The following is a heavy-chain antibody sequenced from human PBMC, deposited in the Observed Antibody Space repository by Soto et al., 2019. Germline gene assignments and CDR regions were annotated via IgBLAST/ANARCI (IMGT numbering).Heavy chain of an antibody. D-gene: IGHD5-18*01. Sequence: QVQLVQSVAEVKKPGSSVKVSCKASGGTFSSYAISWVRQAPGQGLEWMGGIIPIFGTANYAQKFQGRVTITADESTSTAYMELSSLRSEDTAVYYCARDLPSYGRRGPFDYWGQGTLVTVSS. V-gene: IGHV1-69*01. CDR1: GGTFSSYA. J-gene: IGHJ4*02. CDR2: IIPIFGTA. CDR3: ARDLPSYGRRGPFDY.